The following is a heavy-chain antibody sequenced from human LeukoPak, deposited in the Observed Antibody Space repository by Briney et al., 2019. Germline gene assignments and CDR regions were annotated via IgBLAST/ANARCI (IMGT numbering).Heavy chain of an antibody. CDR1: GFIFSDYY. J-gene: IGHJ5*02. CDR2: ISSIGSTI. D-gene: IGHD1-26*01. CDR3: ARAPRFRLVGVPKGPFDP. V-gene: IGHV3-11*01. Sequence: PGGSLRLSGAASGFIFSDYYMSWIRQAPGKGLEWVSYISSIGSTIYYADSVKGRFTISRDNAKNSLYLQMNSLRADHSALYFCARAPRFRLVGVPKGPFDPWGQGTLVTVSS.